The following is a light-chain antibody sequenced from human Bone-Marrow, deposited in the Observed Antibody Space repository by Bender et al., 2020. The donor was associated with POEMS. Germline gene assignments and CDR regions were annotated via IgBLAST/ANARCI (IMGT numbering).Light chain of an antibody. J-gene: IGLJ3*02. CDR1: NSNIGTNA. CDR3: TAWDAGLGVRV. V-gene: IGLV1-44*01. CDR2: SEN. Sequence: QSVLTQPPSASGTPGQRVTISCSGSNSNIGTNAVNWYQQFPGTAPKLLIYSENQRPSVVPDRCYAFTSCTSASLAISGLQSEDETDYSCTAWDAGLGVRVFGRGTKLTLL.